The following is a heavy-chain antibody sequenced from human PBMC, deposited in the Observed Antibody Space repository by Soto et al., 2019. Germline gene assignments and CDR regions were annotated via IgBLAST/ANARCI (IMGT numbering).Heavy chain of an antibody. Sequence: ASVKVSCKASGYTFTSYAMHWVRQESGQRLEWMGWINAGNGNTKYSQKFQGRVTITRDTSASTAYMELSSLRSEDTAVYYCGRGGGGDYDYWGQGTLVTVSS. V-gene: IGHV1-3*01. CDR3: GRGGGGDYDY. J-gene: IGHJ4*02. CDR1: GYTFTSYA. D-gene: IGHD2-21*01. CDR2: INAGNGNT.